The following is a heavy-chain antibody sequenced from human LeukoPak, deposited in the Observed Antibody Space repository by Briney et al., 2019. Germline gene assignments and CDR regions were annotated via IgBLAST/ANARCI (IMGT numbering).Heavy chain of an antibody. Sequence: SETLSLTCTVSGGSISSYYWSWIRQPPGKGLEWIGYIYYSGSTNYNPSLKSRVTISVDTSKNQFSLKLSSVTAADTAVYCCARVPCGGDCYDNWFDPWGRGTLVTVSS. CDR2: IYYSGST. CDR3: ARVPCGGDCYDNWFDP. V-gene: IGHV4-59*01. D-gene: IGHD2-21*02. J-gene: IGHJ5*02. CDR1: GGSISSYY.